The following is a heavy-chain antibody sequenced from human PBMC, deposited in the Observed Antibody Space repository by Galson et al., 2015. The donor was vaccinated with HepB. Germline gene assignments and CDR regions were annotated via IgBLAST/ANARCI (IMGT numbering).Heavy chain of an antibody. V-gene: IGHV3-48*04. J-gene: IGHJ4*02. D-gene: IGHD2-21*02. CDR1: TFIFSTYS. CDR3: VFLLGDDLKPLDY. CDR2: ISSSSTTI. Sequence: SLRLSCEASTFIFSTYSMDWVRQAPGKGLEWVSYISSSSTTIYYAESVKGRFTIHRDNAKNSLYLQMNSLRSEYTAVYYCVFLLGDDLKPLDYWGQVTLVTVSS.